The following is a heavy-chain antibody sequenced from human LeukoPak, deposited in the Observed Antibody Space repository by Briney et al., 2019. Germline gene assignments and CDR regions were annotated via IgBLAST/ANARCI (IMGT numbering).Heavy chain of an antibody. CDR1: GFTFSSYE. D-gene: IGHD6-19*01. J-gene: IGHJ4*02. V-gene: IGHV3-48*03. CDR2: ISSSGSTI. CDR3: TTSPVPGIDY. Sequence: PGGSLRLSCAASGFTFSSYEMNWVRQAPGKGLEWVSYISSSGSTIYYADSVKGRFTISRDNAKNSLYLQMNSLRAEDTAVYYCTTSPVPGIDYWGQGIQVTVSS.